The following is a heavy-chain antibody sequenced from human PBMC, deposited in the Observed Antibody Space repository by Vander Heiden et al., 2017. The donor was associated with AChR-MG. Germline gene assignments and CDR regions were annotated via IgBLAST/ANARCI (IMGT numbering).Heavy chain of an antibody. D-gene: IGHD2-2*02. CDR2: TYYRSKWYN. CDR3: ARGSFCSSTSCYTRWFDP. CDR1: GDSVSSNSAA. V-gene: IGHV6-1*01. Sequence: QVQLQQSGPGLVKPSQTLSLTCAISGDSVSSNSAARNCIRQSPSRGLEWLGRTYYRSKWYNDYAVSVKSRITINPDTSKNQFSLQLNSVTPEDTAVYYCARGSFCSSTSCYTRWFDPWGQGTLVTVSS. J-gene: IGHJ5*02.